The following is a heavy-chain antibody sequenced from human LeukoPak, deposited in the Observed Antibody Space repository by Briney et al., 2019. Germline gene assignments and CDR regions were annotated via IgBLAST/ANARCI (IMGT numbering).Heavy chain of an antibody. CDR1: GGSFSGYY. V-gene: IGHV4-34*01. CDR3: ARRYYDISKRSTDGMDV. D-gene: IGHD3-9*01. Sequence: SETLSLPCAVYGGSFSGYYWSWIRQPPGKGLEWMGEINHGGSTNYNPSLKSRVTISVDTSKNQFSLKLSSVTAADTAVYYCARRYYDISKRSTDGMDVWGKGTTVTVSS. CDR2: INHGGST. J-gene: IGHJ6*04.